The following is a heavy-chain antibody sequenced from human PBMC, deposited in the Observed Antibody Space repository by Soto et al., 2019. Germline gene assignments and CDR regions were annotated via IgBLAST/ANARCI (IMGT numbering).Heavy chain of an antibody. V-gene: IGHV4-59*08. Sequence: SETLSLTCTVSGGSIILYYWSWIRQPPGKGLEWVGYIYYSGSTTYNPSLKSRVTISVDTSKNQFSLKLSSVTAADTAVYYCATQKIRFDPWGQGTLVTVSS. CDR3: ATQKIRFDP. J-gene: IGHJ5*02. CDR1: GGSIILYY. CDR2: IYYSGST.